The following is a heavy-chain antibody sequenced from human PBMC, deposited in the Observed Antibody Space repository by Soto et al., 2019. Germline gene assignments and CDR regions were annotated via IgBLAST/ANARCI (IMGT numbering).Heavy chain of an antibody. CDR1: GYDFTSYW. CDR2: IYPGDSDT. J-gene: IGHJ5*02. CDR3: ARIEWSDSGSYYPLYNWFGP. V-gene: IGHV5-51*01. D-gene: IGHD1-26*01. Sequence: PGESLKISCKGSGYDFTSYWIGWVRQMPGKGLEWMGIIYPGDSDTRYSPSFQGQVTISADKSISTAYLQWSSLKASDTAMYYCARIEWSDSGSYYPLYNWFGPWGQGTLVTVSS.